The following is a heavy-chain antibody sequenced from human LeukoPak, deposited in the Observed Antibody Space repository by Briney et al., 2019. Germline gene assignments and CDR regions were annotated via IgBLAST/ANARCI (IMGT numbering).Heavy chain of an antibody. V-gene: IGHV3-30*04. D-gene: IGHD4-17*01. J-gene: IGHJ4*02. CDR3: ARESYGDYYFDY. CDR2: ISKDGSIT. CDR1: RFTFSSYS. Sequence: AGGSLRLSCAASRFTFSSYSMHWVRQAPGKGLEWVALISKDGSITFYADSVKGRFTISRDNSKNTLYLQINSLRTEDTSVYFCARESYGDYYFDYWGQGTLVTVSS.